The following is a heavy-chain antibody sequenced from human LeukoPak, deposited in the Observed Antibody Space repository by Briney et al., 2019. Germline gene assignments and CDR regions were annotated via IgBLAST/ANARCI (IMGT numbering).Heavy chain of an antibody. CDR2: INHSGST. V-gene: IGHV4-34*01. Sequence: SETLSLTCAVYGGSFSGYYWSWIRKPPGKGLEWIGEINHSGSTNYNPSLKSRVTISVDTSKNQFSLKLSSVTAADTAVYYCARGPPIVLMVYAVGFDYWGQGTLVTVSS. CDR1: GGSFSGYY. J-gene: IGHJ4*02. CDR3: ARGPPIVLMVYAVGFDY. D-gene: IGHD2-8*01.